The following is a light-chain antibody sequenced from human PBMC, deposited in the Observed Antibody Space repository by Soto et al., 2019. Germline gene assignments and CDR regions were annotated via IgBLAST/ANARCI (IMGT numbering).Light chain of an antibody. CDR1: QGISSY. CDR3: QQYYSYELT. J-gene: IGKJ4*01. CDR2: AAS. Sequence: AIRMTQSPSSFSASTGDRVTITCRASQGISSYLAWYQQKPGKAPKLLIYAASTLQSGVPLRFRGSGSGTHSNLTISCLQSEDFATYYCQQYYSYELTFGGGTKVEIK. V-gene: IGKV1-8*01.